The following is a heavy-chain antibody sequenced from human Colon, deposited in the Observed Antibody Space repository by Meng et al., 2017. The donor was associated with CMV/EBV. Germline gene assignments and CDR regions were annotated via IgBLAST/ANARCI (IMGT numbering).Heavy chain of an antibody. CDR2: VFPGDSDA. J-gene: IGHJ3*02. D-gene: IGHD6-6*01. Sequence: GESLKISCKGFGYSFTSYWIVWVRQMPEKGLEWLGSVFPGDSDARYSPSFQGQVTISDDRSISTAYLQWTSLKASDTAIYYCARRSLVPVNFSDAFDIWGRGTMVTVSS. CDR1: GYSFTSYW. V-gene: IGHV5-51*01. CDR3: ARRSLVPVNFSDAFDI.